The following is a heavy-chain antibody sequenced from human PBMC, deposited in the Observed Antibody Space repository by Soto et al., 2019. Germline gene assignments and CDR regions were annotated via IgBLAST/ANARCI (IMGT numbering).Heavy chain of an antibody. CDR2: INHSGST. J-gene: IGHJ4*02. CDR3: ARGGVDTAMVYFDY. Sequence: SETLSLTCAVYGGSFSGYYWSWIRQPPGKGLEWIGEINHSGSTNYNPSLKSRVTISVDTSKNQFSLKLSSVTAADTAVYYCARGGVDTAMVYFDYWGQGTLVTVPS. V-gene: IGHV4-34*01. D-gene: IGHD5-18*01. CDR1: GGSFSGYY.